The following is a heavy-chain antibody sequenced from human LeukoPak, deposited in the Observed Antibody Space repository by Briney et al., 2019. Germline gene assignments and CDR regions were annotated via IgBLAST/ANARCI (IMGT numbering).Heavy chain of an antibody. Sequence: GESLKLSCKGSGYSFTSYWIGWVRQMPGKGLEWMGIIYPGDSDTRYSPSFQGQVTISADKSISTAYLQWSSLKASDTAMYYCARLDGSNWGSLSLDPWGQGTLVTVSS. D-gene: IGHD7-27*01. CDR1: GYSFTSYW. J-gene: IGHJ5*02. V-gene: IGHV5-51*01. CDR2: IYPGDSDT. CDR3: ARLDGSNWGSLSLDP.